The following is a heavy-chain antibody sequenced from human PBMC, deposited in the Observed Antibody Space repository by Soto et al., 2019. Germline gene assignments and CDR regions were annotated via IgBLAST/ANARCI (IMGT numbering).Heavy chain of an antibody. Sequence: GGSLRLSCAASGLAFSNSAMNWVRQAPGKGVHWVSSISGSGGTTYYADSVKGRFTISRDNSKNTLYLQMNSLRAEDTAVYYCAKWRGGDIVVIQAATGFDPWGQGT. J-gene: IGHJ5*02. CDR3: AKWRGGDIVVIQAATGFDP. CDR1: GLAFSNSA. D-gene: IGHD3-16*02. V-gene: IGHV3-23*01. CDR2: ISGSGGTT.